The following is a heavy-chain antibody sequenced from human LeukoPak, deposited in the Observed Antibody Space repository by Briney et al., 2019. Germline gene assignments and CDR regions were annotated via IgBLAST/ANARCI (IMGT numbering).Heavy chain of an antibody. D-gene: IGHD5-12*01. CDR3: ARDQGGYSGYMSFNFDY. Sequence: ASVRVSCKTSGYTFTTFAITWVRQAPGQGLELMGWISPYNGNTNYTQRFQDRITMTTDTSTNTAYMELRSLRSDDTAVYYCARDQGGYSGYMSFNFDYWGQGTPVTVSS. V-gene: IGHV1-18*01. J-gene: IGHJ4*02. CDR1: GYTFTTFA. CDR2: ISPYNGNT.